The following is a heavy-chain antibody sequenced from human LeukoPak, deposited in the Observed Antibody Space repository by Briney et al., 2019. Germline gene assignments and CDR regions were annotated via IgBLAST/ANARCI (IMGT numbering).Heavy chain of an antibody. V-gene: IGHV3-23*01. CDR3: ATDSRRYPLERAFDI. D-gene: IGHD3-22*01. J-gene: IGHJ3*02. Sequence: GGSLRLSCAASGFTFSTYAMSWVRQAPGKGLEWVSTISGSGANTYYADSVRGRFTISRDNSKNTLYLHMNSLRAEDTAVHYCATDSRRYPLERAFDIWGQGTMVTVSS. CDR2: ISGSGANT. CDR1: GFTFSTYA.